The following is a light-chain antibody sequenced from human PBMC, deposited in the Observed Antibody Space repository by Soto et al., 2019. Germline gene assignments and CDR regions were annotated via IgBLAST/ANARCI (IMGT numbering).Light chain of an antibody. CDR2: GAS. CDR3: QQYGSSSLT. CDR1: QSVSSSY. J-gene: IGKJ4*01. V-gene: IGKV3-20*01. Sequence: ETVWTQSPGTLSLSPGERATLSCRASQSVSSSYLAWYQQKPGQAPRLLIYGASRRATGIPDRFSGSGSGTDFTLTISRLEPEDFAVYECQQYGSSSLTFGGGTKVEIK.